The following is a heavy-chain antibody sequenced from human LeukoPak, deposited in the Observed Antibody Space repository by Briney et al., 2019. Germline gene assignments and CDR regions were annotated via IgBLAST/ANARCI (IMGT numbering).Heavy chain of an antibody. Sequence: PGASLRLSWAASVCTFSSYRMHWVREAPCKGLEWVEVIWYDGSNKYYADSVKGRFTISRDNSKNTLYLQMNSLRAEDTAVYYCARDVTSGLYYFDYWGQGTLVTVSS. J-gene: IGHJ4*02. CDR1: VCTFSSYR. CDR3: ARDVTSGLYYFDY. CDR2: IWYDGSNK. V-gene: IGHV3-33*01. D-gene: IGHD6-19*01.